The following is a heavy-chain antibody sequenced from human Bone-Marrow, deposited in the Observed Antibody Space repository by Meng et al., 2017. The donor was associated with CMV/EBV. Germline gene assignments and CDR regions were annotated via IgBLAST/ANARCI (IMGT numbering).Heavy chain of an antibody. CDR1: GYSFTSYW. J-gene: IGHJ6*02. Sequence: KVSCKGSGYSFTSYWIGWVRQMPGKGLEWMGIIYPGDSDTRYSTSFQGQVTISADKSISTAYLQWSSLKASDTAMYYCARPDMGTAMVTHYYHGMDVWGQGTTVTVSS. CDR2: IYPGDSDT. V-gene: IGHV5-51*01. CDR3: ARPDMGTAMVTHYYHGMDV. D-gene: IGHD5-18*01.